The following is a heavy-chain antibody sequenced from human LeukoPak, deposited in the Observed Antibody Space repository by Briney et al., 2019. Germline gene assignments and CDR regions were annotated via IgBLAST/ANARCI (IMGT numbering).Heavy chain of an antibody. J-gene: IGHJ4*02. CDR2: ISYDGSNK. V-gene: IGHV3-30-3*01. CDR3: AKVGEYYYDSSGYYYDHYFDY. CDR1: GFTFSSYA. D-gene: IGHD3-22*01. Sequence: GGSLRLSCAASGFTFSSYAMHWVRQAPGKGLEWVAVISYDGSNKYYADSVKGRFTISRDNSKNTLYLQMNSLRAEDTAVYYCAKVGEYYYDSSGYYYDHYFDYWGQGTLVTVSS.